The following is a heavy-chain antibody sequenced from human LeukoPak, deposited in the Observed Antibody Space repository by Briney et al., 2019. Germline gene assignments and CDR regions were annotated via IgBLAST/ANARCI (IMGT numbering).Heavy chain of an antibody. D-gene: IGHD3-10*01. V-gene: IGHV4-34*01. Sequence: SETLSLTCAVYGGSFSGYYWSWVRQPLGKGLEWIGESKHGGGTNYNPSLKSRVTFSVDTSKNQFSLKLTSVTAADTAVYYCARGQWEVRGIIISHFDYWGQGILVTVSS. CDR1: GGSFSGYY. J-gene: IGHJ4*02. CDR3: ARGQWEVRGIIISHFDY. CDR2: SKHGGGT.